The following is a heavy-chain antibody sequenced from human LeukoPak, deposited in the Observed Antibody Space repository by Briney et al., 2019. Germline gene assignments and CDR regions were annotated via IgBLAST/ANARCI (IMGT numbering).Heavy chain of an antibody. CDR3: ARNRGWLQFDY. D-gene: IGHD5-12*01. J-gene: IGHJ4*02. Sequence: GGSLRLSCEASGFTFSSYWMSWVRQAPGKGLEWVANIKTDGSEKYYVDSVKGRFTISRDNAKNSLYLQMDSLRAEDTAVYYCARNRGWLQFDYWGQGTLVTVSS. V-gene: IGHV3-7*03. CDR1: GFTFSSYW. CDR2: IKTDGSEK.